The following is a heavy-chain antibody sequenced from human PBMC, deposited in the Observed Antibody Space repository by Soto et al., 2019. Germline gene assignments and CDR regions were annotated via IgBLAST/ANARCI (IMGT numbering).Heavy chain of an antibody. Sequence: EVQLVESGGGLVQPGGSLRLSCAASGFTFSSYSMNWVRQAPGKGLEWVSYISSSSSTIYYADSVKGRFTISRDNAKNSLYLQMNSLRDEDTAVYYCARVRTKLGITMIVVVTPGDYYGMDVWGQGTTVTVSS. CDR2: ISSSSSTI. D-gene: IGHD3-22*01. CDR1: GFTFSSYS. CDR3: ARVRTKLGITMIVVVTPGDYYGMDV. V-gene: IGHV3-48*02. J-gene: IGHJ6*02.